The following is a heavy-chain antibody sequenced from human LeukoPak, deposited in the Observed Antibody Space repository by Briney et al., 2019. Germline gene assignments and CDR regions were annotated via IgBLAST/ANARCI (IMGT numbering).Heavy chain of an antibody. J-gene: IGHJ4*02. CDR1: GFTFSSYN. D-gene: IGHD2-15*01. CDR2: ISSSSSYI. V-gene: IGHV3-21*01. Sequence: GGSLRLSCAASGFTFSSYNMNWVRQAPGKGLEWVSSISSSSSYIYYADSVKGRFTISRDNAKNSLYLQMNSLRAEDTAVYYCARDHVVGSFGYWGQGTLVTVSS. CDR3: ARDHVVGSFGY.